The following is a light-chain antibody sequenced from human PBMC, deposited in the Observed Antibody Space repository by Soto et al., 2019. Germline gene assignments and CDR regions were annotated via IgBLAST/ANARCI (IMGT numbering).Light chain of an antibody. Sequence: EIVLTQSPATLSLSPGERATLSCRASQSVDSYLAWYQQKVGQAPRLLIYDASNRATSIPARFSGSGSGTDFTLTISRLEPEDFAVYYCQHRSNLHPTFGQGTKGDIK. J-gene: IGKJ1*01. V-gene: IGKV3-11*01. CDR1: QSVDSY. CDR3: QHRSNLHPT. CDR2: DAS.